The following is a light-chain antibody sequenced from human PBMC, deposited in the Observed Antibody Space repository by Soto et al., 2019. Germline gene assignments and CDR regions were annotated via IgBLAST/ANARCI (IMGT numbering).Light chain of an antibody. CDR3: QLYDNFRT. CDR2: DAS. Sequence: DIQMTQSPSSLSASVGDRVTITCQASQDISNYLNWYQQKPGKAPKLLIYDASNLEAGVPSRFSGSGSGTDFTFTISSLQPEDIATYYCQLYDNFRTFGQGTKVDIK. CDR1: QDISNY. J-gene: IGKJ1*01. V-gene: IGKV1-33*01.